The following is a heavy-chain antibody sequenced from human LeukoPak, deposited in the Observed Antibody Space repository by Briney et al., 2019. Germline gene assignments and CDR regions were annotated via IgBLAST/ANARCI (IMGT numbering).Heavy chain of an antibody. D-gene: IGHD5-18*01. CDR3: ARDIGYSYGYRGSYNWFDP. CDR2: ISYDGTNK. J-gene: IGHJ5*02. Sequence: GGSLRLSCAASGFTFSSYAMHWVRQAPGKGLEWVALISYDGTNKYYADSVKGRFTISRDNSKNTLYLQMNSLRAEDTAVYYCARDIGYSYGYRGSYNWFDPWGQGTLVTVSS. V-gene: IGHV3-30*14. CDR1: GFTFSSYA.